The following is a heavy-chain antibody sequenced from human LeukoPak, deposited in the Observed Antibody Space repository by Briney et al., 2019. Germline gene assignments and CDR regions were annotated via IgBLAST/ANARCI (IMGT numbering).Heavy chain of an antibody. CDR1: GYTFTSYG. J-gene: IGHJ4*02. D-gene: IGHD5-24*01. V-gene: IGHV1-2*02. CDR2: INPNSGGT. Sequence: ASVKVSCKASGYTFTSYGISWVRQAPGQGLEWMGWINPNSGGTNYAQKFQGRVTMTRDTSISTAYMELSRLRSDDTAVYYCARERWLQLAPDYWGQGTLVTVSS. CDR3: ARERWLQLAPDY.